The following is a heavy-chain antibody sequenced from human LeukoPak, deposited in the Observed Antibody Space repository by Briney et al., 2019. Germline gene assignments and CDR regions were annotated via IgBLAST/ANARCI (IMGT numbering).Heavy chain of an antibody. CDR2: ISFDGSKK. Sequence: PGGSLRLSCAASGFTFSSYAMHWVRQAPGKGLEWVAVISFDGSKKYYADSVTGRFTISRDNSKNTLYVQMNSLRPEDTAVYYCAKAIDYGDGNYFDYWGQGTLVTVSS. V-gene: IGHV3-30*04. D-gene: IGHD4-17*01. J-gene: IGHJ4*02. CDR1: GFTFSSYA. CDR3: AKAIDYGDGNYFDY.